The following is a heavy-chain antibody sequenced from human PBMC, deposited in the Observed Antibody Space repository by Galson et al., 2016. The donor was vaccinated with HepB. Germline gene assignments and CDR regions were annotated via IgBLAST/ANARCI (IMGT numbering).Heavy chain of an antibody. CDR3: ARELLGYCTSTTCSLTGGMDV. CDR2: IISSSTYI. Sequence: SLRLSCAASGFTFSSYSMNWVRQAPGKGPEWVSSIISSSTYIHYADSVKGRFTISRDNAKNSLYLQMKSLRAEDTAVYYCARELLGYCTSTTCSLTGGMDVWGQGTTVTVSS. J-gene: IGHJ6*02. CDR1: GFTFSSYS. D-gene: IGHD2-2*01. V-gene: IGHV3-21*01.